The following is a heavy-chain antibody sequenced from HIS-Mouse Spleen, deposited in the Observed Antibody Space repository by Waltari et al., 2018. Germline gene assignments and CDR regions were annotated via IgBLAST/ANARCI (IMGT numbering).Heavy chain of an antibody. Sequence: EVQLLESGGGLVQPGGSLRLSCAASGFTVSSYAMSWVLHAPGKGREWVSAIRDSGGRTYSADSVKGRFTISRDNSKNTLYLQMNSLRAEDTAVYYCAKDPYSSGYYYYGMDVWGQGTTVTVSS. V-gene: IGHV3-23*01. CDR3: AKDPYSSGYYYYGMDV. D-gene: IGHD6-19*01. CDR1: GFTVSSYA. J-gene: IGHJ6*02. CDR2: IRDSGGRT.